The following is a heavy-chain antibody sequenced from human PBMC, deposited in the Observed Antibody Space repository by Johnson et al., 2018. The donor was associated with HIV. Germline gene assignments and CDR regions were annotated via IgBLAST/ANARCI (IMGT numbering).Heavy chain of an antibody. Sequence: VQLVESGGGLVQPGGSLRLSCAASGFIFSSYWMHWVRQAPGKGLVWVSRINSDGRSTRYADSVKGRFLISRDNAKNTVYLQMNSLRVEDTAVYYCARAVYSSAWAPGGAFESLGQGTMVTVSS. CDR1: GFIFSSYW. CDR2: INSDGRST. D-gene: IGHD6-19*01. CDR3: ARAVYSSAWAPGGAFES. V-gene: IGHV3-74*01. J-gene: IGHJ3*02.